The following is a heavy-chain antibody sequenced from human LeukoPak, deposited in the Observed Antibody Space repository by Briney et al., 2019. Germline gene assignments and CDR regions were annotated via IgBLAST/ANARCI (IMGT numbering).Heavy chain of an antibody. CDR3: ARAYSSGWFRGLDY. V-gene: IGHV4-34*01. Sequence: SETLSLTCAVYGGSLSGYYWSWLRQPPGKGLEWIGEINHSGSTNYNPSLKSRVTMSVDTSKNQSSLKLSSVTAADTAVYYCARAYSSGWFRGLDYWGRGTLVTVSS. J-gene: IGHJ4*02. CDR2: INHSGST. D-gene: IGHD6-19*01. CDR1: GGSLSGYY.